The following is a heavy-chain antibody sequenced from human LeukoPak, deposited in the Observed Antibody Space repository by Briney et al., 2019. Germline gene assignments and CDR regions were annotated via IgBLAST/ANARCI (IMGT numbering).Heavy chain of an antibody. CDR2: IYSGGST. CDR3: AKDPARYYYDSSGPSYFDH. D-gene: IGHD3-22*01. Sequence: GGSLRLSCAASGFTVSSNYMSWVRQAPGKGLEWVSVIYSGGSTYYADSVKGRFTISRDNSKNTLYLQMNSLRAEDTAVYYCAKDPARYYYDSSGPSYFDHWGQGTLVTVSS. V-gene: IGHV3-53*01. J-gene: IGHJ4*02. CDR1: GFTVSSNY.